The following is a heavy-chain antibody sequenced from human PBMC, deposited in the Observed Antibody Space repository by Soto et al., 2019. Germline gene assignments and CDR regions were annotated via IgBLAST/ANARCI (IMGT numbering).Heavy chain of an antibody. D-gene: IGHD2-2*01. V-gene: IGHV1-69*06. CDR3: ASSRYCSSTSCLTNYYYYGMDV. CDR2: IIPIFGTA. J-gene: IGHJ6*02. Sequence: SVKVSCKASGGTFSSYAISWVRQAPGQGLEWMGGIIPIFGTANYAQKFQGRVTITADKSTSTAYMELSSLRSEDTAVYHCASSRYCSSTSCLTNYYYYGMDVWGQGTTVTVSS. CDR1: GGTFSSYA.